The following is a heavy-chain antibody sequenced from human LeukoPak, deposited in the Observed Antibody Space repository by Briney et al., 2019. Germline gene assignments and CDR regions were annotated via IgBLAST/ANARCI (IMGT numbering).Heavy chain of an antibody. Sequence: SETLSLTCTVSGGSISSYYWSWIRQPPGKGLEWVGYIYYSGSTNYNPSLKSRVTISVDTSKNQFSLKLSSVTAADTAVYYCAREGGYSYGALGYWGQGTLVTVSS. CDR1: GGSISSYY. CDR2: IYYSGST. D-gene: IGHD5-18*01. V-gene: IGHV4-59*01. J-gene: IGHJ4*02. CDR3: AREGGYSYGALGY.